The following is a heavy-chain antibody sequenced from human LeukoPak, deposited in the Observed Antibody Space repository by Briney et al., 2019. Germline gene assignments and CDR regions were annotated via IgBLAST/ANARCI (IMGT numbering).Heavy chain of an antibody. CDR1: NY. J-gene: IGHJ6*04. Sequence: SETLSLTCGVDNYLTWIPRPPAKGLEWIGEINPSVSTNYNPSLKSRVTISVDTSNNHFSLRVSSLTAADTAVYYCARGRHLRIGVVTFTVDSLDVWGKGTTVTVSS. CDR3: ARGRHLRIGVVTFTVDSLDV. V-gene: IGHV4-34*01. D-gene: IGHD3-3*01. CDR2: INPSVST.